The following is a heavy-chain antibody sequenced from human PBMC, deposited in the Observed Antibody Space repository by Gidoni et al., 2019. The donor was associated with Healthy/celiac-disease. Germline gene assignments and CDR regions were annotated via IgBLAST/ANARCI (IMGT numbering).Heavy chain of an antibody. J-gene: IGHJ6*02. D-gene: IGHD2-21*02. CDR2: IYYSGST. Sequence: QVQLQESGPGLVKPSETLSLTCTVSGGSISSYYWSWIRQPPGKGLEWIGYIYYSGSTNYNPSLKSRVTISVDTSKNQFSLKLSSVTAADTAVYYCARDRLAYCGGDCYYYYGMDVWGQGTTVTVSS. V-gene: IGHV4-59*01. CDR3: ARDRLAYCGGDCYYYYGMDV. CDR1: GGSISSYY.